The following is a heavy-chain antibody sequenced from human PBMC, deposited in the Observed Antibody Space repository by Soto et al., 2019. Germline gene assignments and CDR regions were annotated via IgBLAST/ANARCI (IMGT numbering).Heavy chain of an antibody. V-gene: IGHV1-18*01. CDR2: ISAYNGNT. CDR1: GYTFTSYG. D-gene: IGHD1-1*01. Sequence: QVQLVQSGAEVKKPGASVKVSCKASGYTFTSYGISWVRQTPGQGLEWMGWISAYNGNTNYAQKLQGRFTMTTDTSTSTAYMELRSLRSDDTAVYYGARDVRDDPLSYYYMDVWGKGTTVTVSS. CDR3: ARDVRDDPLSYYYMDV. J-gene: IGHJ6*03.